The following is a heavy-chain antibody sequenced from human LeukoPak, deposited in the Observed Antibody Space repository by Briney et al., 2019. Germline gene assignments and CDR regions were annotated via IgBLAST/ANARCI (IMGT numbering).Heavy chain of an antibody. CDR3: AGSRDDPYYFDY. V-gene: IGHV1-69*04. CDR1: GGTFSSYA. CDR2: IIPILGIA. D-gene: IGHD5-24*01. Sequence: SVKVSCKASGGTFSSYAFSWVRQAPGQGLEWMGRIIPILGIANYAQKFQGRVTITADKSTSTAYMELSSLRSEDTAVYYCAGSRDDPYYFDYWGQGTLVTVSS. J-gene: IGHJ4*02.